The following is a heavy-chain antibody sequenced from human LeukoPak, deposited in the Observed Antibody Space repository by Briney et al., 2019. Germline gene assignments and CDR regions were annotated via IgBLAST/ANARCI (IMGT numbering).Heavy chain of an antibody. V-gene: IGHV3-13*01. D-gene: IGHD2-8*02. CDR3: ARGRFVLVPSLERWYFDP. CDR2: IGTEDDT. Sequence: PGGSLRPSCTASGFTLRNYDMHWVRQTTEKGLEWVSGIGTEDDTFYPDSVKGRFTIPRENAKNSFYLQMNSLRAGDTAVYYCARGRFVLVPSLERWYFDPWGRGTLVTVSS. J-gene: IGHJ2*01. CDR1: GFTLRNYD.